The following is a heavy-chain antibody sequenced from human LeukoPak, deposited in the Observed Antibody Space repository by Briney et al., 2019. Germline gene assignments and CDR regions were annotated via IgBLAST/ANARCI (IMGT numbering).Heavy chain of an antibody. V-gene: IGHV1-3*03. CDR1: GYTFTSYY. CDR2: INAGNGNT. CDR3: ARDPYYGSGSKFDY. D-gene: IGHD3-10*01. J-gene: IGHJ4*02. Sequence: ASVKVSCKASGYTFTSYYMHWVRQAPGQRLEWMGWINAGNGNTKYSQEFQGRVTITRDTSASTAYMELSSLRSEDMAVYYCARDPYYGSGSKFDYWGQGTLVTVSS.